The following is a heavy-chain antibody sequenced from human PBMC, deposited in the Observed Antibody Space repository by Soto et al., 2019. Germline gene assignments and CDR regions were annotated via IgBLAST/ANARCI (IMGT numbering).Heavy chain of an antibody. CDR3: AKDIYYDSSGGAFDI. CDR2: ISGTGGST. J-gene: IGHJ3*02. V-gene: IGHV3-23*01. Sequence: VGSLRLSCAPSGFTFKDYAMSWFRQAPGKGLEWVSAISGTGGSTYYADSVEGHFTISRDNSKNTLSLQMNSLRAEDTAVYYCAKDIYYDSSGGAFDIWGQVTLFTVSS. D-gene: IGHD3-22*01. CDR1: GFTFKDYA.